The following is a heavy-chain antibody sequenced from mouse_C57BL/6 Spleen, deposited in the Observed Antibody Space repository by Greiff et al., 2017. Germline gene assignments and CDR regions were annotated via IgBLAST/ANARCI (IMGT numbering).Heavy chain of an antibody. CDR3: TRVEFAY. CDR1: GYTFTDYE. Sequence: VQLQQSGAELVRPGASVTLSCKASGYTFTDYEMHWVKQTPVHGLEWIGAIDPETGGTSYNQKFKGKVILTADKSSSTAYMKLRSLTSKDSAVYYCTRVEFAYWGQGTLVTVSA. J-gene: IGHJ3*01. CDR2: IDPETGGT. V-gene: IGHV1-15*01.